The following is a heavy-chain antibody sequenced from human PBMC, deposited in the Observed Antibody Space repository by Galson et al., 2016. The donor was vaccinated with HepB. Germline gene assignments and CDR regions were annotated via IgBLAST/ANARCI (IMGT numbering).Heavy chain of an antibody. Sequence: SLRLSCAASGITFSSYAMDWVRQAPGKGLEWVSSIDRSSRYIYYADSVKGRFTISRDNARNSLFLQMNSLSAEDTAVYYCASDSGYCSNFNCQATIDCWGQGTLVTVSS. CDR2: IDRSSRYI. J-gene: IGHJ4*02. V-gene: IGHV3-21*01. D-gene: IGHD2-2*01. CDR1: GITFSSYA. CDR3: ASDSGYCSNFNCQATIDC.